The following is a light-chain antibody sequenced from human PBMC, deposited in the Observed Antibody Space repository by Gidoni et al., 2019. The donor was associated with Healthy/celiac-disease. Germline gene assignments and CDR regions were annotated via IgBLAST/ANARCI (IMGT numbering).Light chain of an antibody. Sequence: QSLLTQPPSVSAAPGQKVTLSCSGSSSNIGNNYVSWYQQLPGTAPKLLIYDNNKRPSGIPDRFSGSKSGTSATLGITGLQTGDEADYYCGTWDSSLSALVFGGGTKLTVL. CDR3: GTWDSSLSALV. CDR2: DNN. V-gene: IGLV1-51*01. J-gene: IGLJ2*01. CDR1: SSNIGNNY.